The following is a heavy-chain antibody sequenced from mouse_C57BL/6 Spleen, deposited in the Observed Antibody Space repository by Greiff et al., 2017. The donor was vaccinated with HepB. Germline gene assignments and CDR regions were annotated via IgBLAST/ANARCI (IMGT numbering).Heavy chain of an antibody. D-gene: IGHD1-1*02. V-gene: IGHV1-15*01. CDR1: GYTFTDYE. J-gene: IGHJ4*01. Sequence: VQLQQSGAELVRPGASVTLSCKASGYTFTDYEMHWVKQTPVHGLEWIGAIDPETGGTAYNQKFKGKAILTADKSSSTAYMELRSLTSEDSAVYYCTRPRYGHGDYWGQGTSVTVSS. CDR3: TRPRYGHGDY. CDR2: IDPETGGT.